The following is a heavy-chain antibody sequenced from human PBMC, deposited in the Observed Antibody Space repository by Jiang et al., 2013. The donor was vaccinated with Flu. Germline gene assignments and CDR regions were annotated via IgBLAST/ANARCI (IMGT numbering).Heavy chain of an antibody. CDR2: IYYSGST. V-gene: IGHV4-39*01. J-gene: IGHJ5*02. D-gene: IGHD4-17*01. CDR3: ARRTTVTDINWFDP. Sequence: GLVKPSETLSLTCTVSGGSISSSSYYWGWIRQPPGKGLEWIGSIYYSGSTYYNPSLKSRVTISVDTSKNQFSLKLSSVTAADTAVYYCARRTTVTDINWFDPWGQGTLVTVSS. CDR1: GGSISSSSYY.